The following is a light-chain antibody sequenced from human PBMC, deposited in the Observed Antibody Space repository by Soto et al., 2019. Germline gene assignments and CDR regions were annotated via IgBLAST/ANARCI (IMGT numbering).Light chain of an antibody. CDR1: QSVRRN. CDR3: QQYHNWWT. Sequence: EILMTHSPATLSVSPGERATLSCRASQSVRRNLAWYQQKPGQAPRLLIYDASTRATGIPARFSGSGSGTEFTLTISSLQSEDFAVYYCQQYHNWWTFGQGTKVDIK. CDR2: DAS. J-gene: IGKJ1*01. V-gene: IGKV3-15*01.